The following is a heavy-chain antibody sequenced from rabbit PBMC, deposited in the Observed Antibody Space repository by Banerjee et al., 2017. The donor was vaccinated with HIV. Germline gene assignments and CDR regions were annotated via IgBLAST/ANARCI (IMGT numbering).Heavy chain of an antibody. CDR2: IYGGSSGST. Sequence: QEQLVESGGGLVQPEASLTLTCTASGFDLSSYYWICWVRQAPGKGLEWIACIYGGSSGSTYYASWAKGRFTISKTSSTTVTLQMTSLTAADTATYFCARSAYISYAGGFDSWGQGTLVTVS. J-gene: IGHJ2*01. CDR1: GFDLSSYYW. CDR3: ARSAYISYAGGFDS. D-gene: IGHD4-2*01. V-gene: IGHV1S45*01.